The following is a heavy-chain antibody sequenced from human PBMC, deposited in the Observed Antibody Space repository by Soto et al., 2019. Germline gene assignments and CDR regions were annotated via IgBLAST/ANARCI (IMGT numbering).Heavy chain of an antibody. D-gene: IGHD1-7*01. J-gene: IGHJ4*02. CDR2: IYRTGST. CDR1: GGSFNSNNW. Sequence: QVQLQESGPGLVKPSGTLSLTCAVSGGSFNSNNWWTWVRQPPGQGLEWIGEIYRTGSTNYNPSLKSRVTISLDKSENQFSLKVTSLTAADTAVYYCASRDPGTSVDYWGQGTLVTVSS. CDR3: ASRDPGTSVDY. V-gene: IGHV4-4*02.